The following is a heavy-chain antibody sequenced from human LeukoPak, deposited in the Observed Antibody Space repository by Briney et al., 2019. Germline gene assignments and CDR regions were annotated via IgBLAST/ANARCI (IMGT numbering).Heavy chain of an antibody. D-gene: IGHD3-22*01. CDR3: ARGRTYYYDSSGYRYFDY. Sequence: SETLSPTCAVYGGSFSGYYWSWIRQPPGKGLEWIGEINHSGSTNYNPSLKSRVTISVDTSKNQFSLKLSSVTAADTAVYYCARGRTYYYDSSGYRYFDYWGQGTLVTVSS. CDR1: GGSFSGYY. V-gene: IGHV4-34*01. J-gene: IGHJ4*02. CDR2: INHSGST.